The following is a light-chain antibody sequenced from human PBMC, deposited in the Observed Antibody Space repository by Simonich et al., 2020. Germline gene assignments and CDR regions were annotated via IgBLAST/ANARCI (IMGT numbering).Light chain of an antibody. V-gene: IGLV2-23*02. Sequence: QSALTQPRPVSGSPGQSVPIPCPGTSSDVGGSNFVSWNQQHPGKAPNLMFYAVSKRPSGVSNRFSGSKSGNPASLTISGLQAEDEADYYCCSYAGSSTVFGGGTKLTVL. CDR3: CSYAGSSTV. CDR2: AVS. J-gene: IGLJ2*01. CDR1: SSDVGGSNF.